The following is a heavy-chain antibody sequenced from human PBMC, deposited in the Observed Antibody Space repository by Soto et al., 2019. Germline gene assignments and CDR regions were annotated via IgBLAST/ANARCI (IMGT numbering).Heavy chain of an antibody. D-gene: IGHD3-3*01. CDR2: SSRYKGDT. J-gene: IGHJ5*02. V-gene: IGHV1-18*01. CDR1: GYTFSTYA. Sequence: ASVKVSCKASGYTFSTYAINWVRQAPGHGLEWMGRSSRYKGDTNYAQQRHSRVTMTTDTPTSTADMELRGLRSDDTAVYYGAKLGRQYYDSCSRYSGDWFDPWGQGTLVTVSS. CDR3: AKLGRQYYDSCSRYSGDWFDP.